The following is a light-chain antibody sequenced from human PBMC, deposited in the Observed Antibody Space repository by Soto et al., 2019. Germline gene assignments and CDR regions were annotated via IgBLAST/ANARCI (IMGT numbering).Light chain of an antibody. V-gene: IGLV2-14*01. CDR3: SSYTRSRTVE. CDR2: EVS. Sequence: QSALTQPASVSGSPGQSITLSCTGTNSDVGGSNFVSWYQQHPGKAPKLMIFEVSNRPSGVSNRFSGSKSGNTASLTISGLQAEDDADYYCSSYTRSRTVEFGGGTKLTVL. CDR1: NSDVGGSNF. J-gene: IGLJ3*02.